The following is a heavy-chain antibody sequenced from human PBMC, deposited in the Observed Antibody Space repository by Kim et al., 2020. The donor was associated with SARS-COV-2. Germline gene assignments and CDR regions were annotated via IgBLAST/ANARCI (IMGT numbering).Heavy chain of an antibody. D-gene: IGHD3-22*01. CDR1: GFTFSTYA. CDR2: VSASGANT. Sequence: GGSLRLSCAASGFTFSTYAMNWVRRAPGKGLEWVSTVSASGANTYYADSVKGRFTISRDNAKNTVYLQMNSLRAEDTAVYYCAKRYYYDSRGIKIYYFDYWGQGTLVTVSS. CDR3: AKRYYYDSRGIKIYYFDY. V-gene: IGHV3-23*01. J-gene: IGHJ4*02.